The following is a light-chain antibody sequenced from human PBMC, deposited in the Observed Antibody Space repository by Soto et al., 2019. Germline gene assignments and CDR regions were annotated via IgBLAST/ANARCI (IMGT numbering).Light chain of an antibody. V-gene: IGLV4-69*01. CDR3: QTWGTGIRVV. CDR2: LNSDGSH. Sequence: QHVLTQSPSASASLGASVKLTCTLSSGHSSYAIAWHQQQPEKGPRYLMKLNSDGSHSKGDGIPDRFSGSSSGAERYLTISSLKSEDEADYYCQTWGTGIRVVFGGGTKLTVL. J-gene: IGLJ2*01. CDR1: SGHSSYA.